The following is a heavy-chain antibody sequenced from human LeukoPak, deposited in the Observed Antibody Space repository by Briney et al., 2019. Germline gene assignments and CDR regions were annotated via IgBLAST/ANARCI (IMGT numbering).Heavy chain of an antibody. D-gene: IGHD6-13*01. J-gene: IGHJ4*02. CDR2: ISSSSSYI. V-gene: IGHV3-21*01. CDR1: GFTFSSYS. CDR3: ASSQQLTYYFDY. Sequence: GGSLRLSCAASGFTFSSYSMNWVRQAPGKGLEWVSSISSSSSYIYYADSVKGRFTISRDNAKNSLYLQMNSLRAEDTAVYYCASSQQLTYYFDYWGQGTLVTVSS.